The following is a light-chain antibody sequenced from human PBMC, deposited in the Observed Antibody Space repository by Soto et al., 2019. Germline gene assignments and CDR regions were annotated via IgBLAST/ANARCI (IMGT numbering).Light chain of an antibody. V-gene: IGKV3-15*01. Sequence: IVMTQSPATLSLSPGERPTLSCRASQSVNSKLAWYQNKPGQAPRLLVYGTSTRATDIPARFSGSGSETEFTLTISSLQSEDFAIYYYQQYSNWPSITFGQGTRLDI. CDR3: QQYSNWPSIT. CDR2: GTS. J-gene: IGKJ5*01. CDR1: QSVNSK.